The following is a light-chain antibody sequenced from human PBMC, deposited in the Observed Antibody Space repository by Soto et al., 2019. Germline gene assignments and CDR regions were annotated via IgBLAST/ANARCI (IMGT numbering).Light chain of an antibody. J-gene: IGKJ1*01. V-gene: IGKV4-1*01. CDR3: HQYYSTPPM. CDR1: QSVLHSSNNKNF. CDR2: WAS. Sequence: DIVMTQSPDSLAVSLGERATINCKSSQSVLHSSNNKNFLAWYQQKPGQPPKLLIYWASTRESGVPDRFSGSGSGTDFTLTISSLQAEDVAVYFCHQYYSTPPMFGQGTKVEIK.